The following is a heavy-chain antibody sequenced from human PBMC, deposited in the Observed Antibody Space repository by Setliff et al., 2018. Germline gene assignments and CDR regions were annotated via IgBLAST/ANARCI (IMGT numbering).Heavy chain of an antibody. D-gene: IGHD3-3*01. CDR2: IFPSGST. Sequence: SETLSLTCTVSGGSISSGSYYWSLIRQPAGKGLEWIGRIFPSGSTNYNPSLKSRVTISVDTSKNQFSLKLSSVTAADTAVYYCARAFTYYNFWSGYGYGMDVWGQGTTVTVSS. V-gene: IGHV4-61*02. CDR3: ARAFTYYNFWSGYGYGMDV. CDR1: GGSISSGSYY. J-gene: IGHJ6*02.